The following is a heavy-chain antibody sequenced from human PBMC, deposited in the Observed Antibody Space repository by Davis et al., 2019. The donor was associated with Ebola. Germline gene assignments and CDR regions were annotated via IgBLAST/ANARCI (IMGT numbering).Heavy chain of an antibody. J-gene: IGHJ4*02. CDR2: INAGNGNT. CDR3: ARDRGTGVYYDRLDY. Sequence: ASVKVSCKASGYTFTSYAMHWVRQAPGQRLEWMGWINAGNGNTKYSQKFQGRVTITRDTSASTAYMELSSLRSEDTAVYYCARDRGTGVYYDRLDYWGQGTLVTVSS. CDR1: GYTFTSYA. D-gene: IGHD3-22*01. V-gene: IGHV1-3*01.